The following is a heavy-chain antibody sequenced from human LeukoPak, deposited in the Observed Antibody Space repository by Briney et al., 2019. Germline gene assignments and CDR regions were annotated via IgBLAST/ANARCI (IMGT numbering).Heavy chain of an antibody. CDR3: ARDNDMGFEY. J-gene: IGHJ4*02. CDR2: INHGGST. D-gene: IGHD3-9*01. V-gene: IGHV4-39*07. Sequence: SETLSLTCTVSGGSISTSTNYWGWIRQPPGKGLEWIGEINHGGSTNYNPSLKSRITMSVDTSKNQFSLKLSSVTAADTAVYYCARDNDMGFEYWGQGTLVTVSS. CDR1: GGSISTSTNY.